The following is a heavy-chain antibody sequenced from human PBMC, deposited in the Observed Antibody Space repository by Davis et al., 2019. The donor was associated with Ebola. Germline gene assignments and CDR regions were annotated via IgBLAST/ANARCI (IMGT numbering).Heavy chain of an antibody. CDR3: ASSVGMWANY. V-gene: IGHV1-46*01. D-gene: IGHD7-27*01. CDR2: INPSGGST. Sequence: ASSMVTCYASAYIFTSYYMHWARQAPGQGLEWMGIINPSGGSTSYAQKFQGRVTMTRDTSTSTVYMELSSLRSEDTAVYYCASSVGMWANYWGQGTLVTVSS. J-gene: IGHJ4*02. CDR1: AYIFTSYY.